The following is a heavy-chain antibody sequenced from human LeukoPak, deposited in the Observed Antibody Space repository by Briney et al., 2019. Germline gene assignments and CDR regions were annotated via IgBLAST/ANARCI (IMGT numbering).Heavy chain of an antibody. D-gene: IGHD5-24*01. CDR1: GFVFSKYW. CDR2: INPEETTI. V-gene: IGHV3-74*01. J-gene: IGHJ4*02. CDR3: AREMATIKNDY. Sequence: GGSLRLSCAVSGFVFSKYWMHWVRQTPGKGLVWVSRINPEETTINYADSVKGRFTISRDNARDTLYLQMDSLRAEDTAVYYCAREMATIKNDYWGQGTLVTVSS.